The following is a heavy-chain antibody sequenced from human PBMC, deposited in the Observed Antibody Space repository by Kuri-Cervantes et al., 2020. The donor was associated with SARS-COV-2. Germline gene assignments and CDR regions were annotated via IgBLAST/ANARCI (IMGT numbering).Heavy chain of an antibody. V-gene: IGHV5-51*01. D-gene: IGHD2-2*02. J-gene: IGHJ6*02. CDR3: ARLRGYCSSTSCHSYYYYYGMDV. CDR1: GYSFTSYW. CDR2: IYPGDSDT. Sequence: GESLKISCKGSGYSFTSYWIGWVRQMPGKGLEWMGIIYPGDSDTRYSPSFQGQVTISADKSISTAYLQWSSLKASDTAMYYCARLRGYCSSTSCHSYYYYYGMDVWGQGTTVNVSS.